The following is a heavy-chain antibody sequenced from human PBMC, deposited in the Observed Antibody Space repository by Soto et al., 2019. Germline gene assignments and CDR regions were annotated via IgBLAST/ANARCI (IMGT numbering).Heavy chain of an antibody. D-gene: IGHD5-12*01. CDR2: IVPIVDTS. CDR1: GGTFSSYA. Sequence: QVQLVQSGAEVRQPASSVKVSCKTSGGTFSSYAISWVRQAPGQGLEWMGGIVPIVDTSTYAKKFQGRVTITAAESTSTVYMELSSLRSDDTAVYYCVRVVAIPGYPDNWGQGTLATVSS. J-gene: IGHJ4*02. V-gene: IGHV1-69*12. CDR3: VRVVAIPGYPDN.